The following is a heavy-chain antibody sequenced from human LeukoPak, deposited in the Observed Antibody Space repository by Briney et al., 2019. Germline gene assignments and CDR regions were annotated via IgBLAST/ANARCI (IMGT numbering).Heavy chain of an antibody. CDR3: GRDPPHLSSTGGGLKKSRGAFFDY. V-gene: IGHV3-23*01. CDR1: GFTFYSYA. J-gene: IGHJ4*02. CDR2: ISGTDGST. Sequence: GGSLRLSCAASGFTFYSYAMNWVRQAPGKGLEWVSTISGTDGSTYYADSVKGRFTISRDNSKNTLYLQMNSLRAEDTALYYCGRDPPHLSSTGGGLKKSRGAFFDYWGQGTLVTVSS. D-gene: IGHD6-13*01.